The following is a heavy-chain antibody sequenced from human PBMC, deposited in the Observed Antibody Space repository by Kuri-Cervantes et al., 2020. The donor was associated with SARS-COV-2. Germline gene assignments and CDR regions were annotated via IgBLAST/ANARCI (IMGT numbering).Heavy chain of an antibody. J-gene: IGHJ6*02. CDR3: ARDPAPQQSYYYGMDA. CDR2: ISSSSSTI. CDR1: GFTFSSYS. Sequence: GESLKISCAASGFTFSSYSMNWVRQAPGKGLEWVSYISSSSSTIYYADSVKGRFTISRDNAKNSLYLQMNSLRAEDTAVYFCARDPAPQQSYYYGMDAWGHGTRVTVSS. V-gene: IGHV3-48*01. D-gene: IGHD4-11*01.